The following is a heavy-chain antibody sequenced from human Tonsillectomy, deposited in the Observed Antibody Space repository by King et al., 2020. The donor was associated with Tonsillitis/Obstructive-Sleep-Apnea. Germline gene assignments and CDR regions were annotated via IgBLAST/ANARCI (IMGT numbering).Heavy chain of an antibody. J-gene: IGHJ4*02. CDR2: ISGYNDNT. CDR1: GYTFSSYD. V-gene: IGHV1-18*01. D-gene: IGHD3-16*02. CDR3: ARWKYDYVWESYRSRDYFDY. Sequence: QLVQSGVEVKKPGASVKVSCKASGYTFSSYDINWVRQAPGQGLEWMGRISGYNDNTKYAQILQGRVTMTTDTSTSTAYMERRSLRSDDTAVYYCARWKYDYVWESYRSRDYFDYWGQGTLVTVSS.